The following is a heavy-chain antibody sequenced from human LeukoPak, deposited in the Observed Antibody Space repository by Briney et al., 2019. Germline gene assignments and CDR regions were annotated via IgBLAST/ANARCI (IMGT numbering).Heavy chain of an antibody. D-gene: IGHD4-23*01. V-gene: IGHV4-59*01. CDR1: GGSIRSYF. Sequence: SETLSLTCTVSGGSIRSYFWSWIRQPPGKGPEWIGYIFYSGSTYYNPSLMSRVTISVDTSKNQFSLKLTSVTAADTAVYYCARHDYGGSSAWFDPWGQGTLVSVSS. CDR2: IFYSGST. J-gene: IGHJ5*02. CDR3: ARHDYGGSSAWFDP.